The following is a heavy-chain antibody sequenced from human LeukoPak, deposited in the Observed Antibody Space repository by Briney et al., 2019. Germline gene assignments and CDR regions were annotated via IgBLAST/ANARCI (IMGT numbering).Heavy chain of an antibody. D-gene: IGHD3-3*01. CDR3: ARVAQRYYGDYFDY. CDR2: IIPILGIA. J-gene: IGHJ4*02. V-gene: IGHV1-69*04. Sequence: ASVKVSCKASGYTFTSYGISWVRQAPGQGLEWMGRIIPILGIANYAQKFQGRVTITADKSTSTAYMELSSLRSEDTAVYYCARVAQRYYGDYFDYWGQGTLVTVSS. CDR1: GYTFTSYG.